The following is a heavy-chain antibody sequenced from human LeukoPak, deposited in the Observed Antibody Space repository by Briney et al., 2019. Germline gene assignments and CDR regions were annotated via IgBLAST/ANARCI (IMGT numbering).Heavy chain of an antibody. CDR3: ARDLDNVEGDI. J-gene: IGHJ3*02. D-gene: IGHD1-1*01. V-gene: IGHV1-2*02. CDR1: GYTFTAQY. Sequence: GASVKVSCKASGYTFTAQYMHWVRQAPGQGPEWMGWIYPKTGGTNLAQKFQGRVTMTRDTSINTGYMELSRLRSDDTAVYFCARDLDNVEGDIWGQGTLVIVSS. CDR2: IYPKTGGT.